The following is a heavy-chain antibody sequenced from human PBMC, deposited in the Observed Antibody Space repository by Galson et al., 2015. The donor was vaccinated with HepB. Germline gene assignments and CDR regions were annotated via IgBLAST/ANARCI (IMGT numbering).Heavy chain of an antibody. CDR2: INSDGSIT. Sequence: SLRLSCAASGFSISSYWMHWVRQAPGKGLVWVSRINSDGSITNYADSVKGRFTISRDNAKYTLFLQMDSLRAEDTAVYYCQVVTLSWGQGTLVTVSS. CDR3: QVVTLS. CDR1: GFSISSYW. D-gene: IGHD3-22*01. J-gene: IGHJ5*02. V-gene: IGHV3-74*01.